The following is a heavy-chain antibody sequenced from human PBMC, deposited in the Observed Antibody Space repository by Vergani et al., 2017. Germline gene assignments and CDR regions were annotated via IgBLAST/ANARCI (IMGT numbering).Heavy chain of an antibody. CDR3: ARGPFGGNYVTPFDP. V-gene: IGHV3-48*02. CDR2: ISSSSSTI. Sequence: EVQLVESGGGLVQPGGSLRLSCAASGFTFSSYSMNWVRQAPGKGLEWVSYISSSSSTIYYADSVKGRFTISRDNAKNSLYLQMNSLRDEDTAVYYCARGPFGGNYVTPFDPWGQGTLVTGSA. J-gene: IGHJ5*02. D-gene: IGHD1-7*01. CDR1: GFTFSSYS.